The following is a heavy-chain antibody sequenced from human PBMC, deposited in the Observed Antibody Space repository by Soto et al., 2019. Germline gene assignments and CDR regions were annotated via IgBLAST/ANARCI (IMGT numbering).Heavy chain of an antibody. J-gene: IGHJ4*02. V-gene: IGHV3-23*01. CDR3: AKDFTSYQLGDFFNY. D-gene: IGHD2-2*01. Sequence: PGGSLRLSCAASGFTFSSYAMSWVRQAPGKGLEWVSAISGSGGSTYYADYVKGRFTISRDNSKNTLYLQMNSLRAEDTAVYYCAKDFTSYQLGDFFNYWGQGTLVTVSS. CDR1: GFTFSSYA. CDR2: ISGSGGST.